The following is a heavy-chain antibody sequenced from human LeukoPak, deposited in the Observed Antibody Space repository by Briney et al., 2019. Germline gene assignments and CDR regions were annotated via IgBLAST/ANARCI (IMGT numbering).Heavy chain of an antibody. D-gene: IGHD2-15*01. Sequence: SETLSLTCTVSGGSISSYYWSWIRQPPGKGLEWIGYIYTSGSTNYNPSLKSRVTISVDTSKNQFSLKLSSVTAADTAVYYCARHPDCSGGSCYALDYWGQGTLATVSS. CDR2: IYTSGST. V-gene: IGHV4-4*09. J-gene: IGHJ4*02. CDR3: ARHPDCSGGSCYALDY. CDR1: GGSISSYY.